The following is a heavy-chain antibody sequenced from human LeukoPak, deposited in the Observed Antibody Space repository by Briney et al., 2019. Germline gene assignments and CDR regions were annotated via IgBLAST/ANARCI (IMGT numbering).Heavy chain of an antibody. J-gene: IGHJ3*02. CDR2: IIPIHGTA. D-gene: IGHD3-16*01. CDR3: ARAPDGGAFDI. CDR1: GGIFSSYA. Sequence: ASVKVSCKASGGIFSSYAISWVRQAPGQGLEWMGRIIPIHGTANYAQKFQGRVTITADNSTSTAYMELSSLRSEDTAVYYCARAPDGGAFDIWGQGTMVTVSS. V-gene: IGHV1-69*04.